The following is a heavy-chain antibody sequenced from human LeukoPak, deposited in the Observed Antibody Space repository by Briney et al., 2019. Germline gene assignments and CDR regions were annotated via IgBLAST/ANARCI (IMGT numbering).Heavy chain of an antibody. CDR2: IYTSGST. Sequence: SETLSLTCTVSGGSISSYYWSWIRQPAGKGLEWIGRIYTSGSTNYNPSLESRVTMSVDTSKNQFSLKLSSVTAADTAVYYCAREDCSSTSCYLGSFDYWGQGTLVTVSS. J-gene: IGHJ4*02. D-gene: IGHD2-2*01. CDR1: GGSISSYY. CDR3: AREDCSSTSCYLGSFDY. V-gene: IGHV4-4*07.